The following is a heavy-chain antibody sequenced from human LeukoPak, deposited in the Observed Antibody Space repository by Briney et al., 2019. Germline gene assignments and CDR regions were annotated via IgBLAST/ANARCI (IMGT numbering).Heavy chain of an antibody. CDR2: IYYSGIT. V-gene: IGHV4-39*01. Sequence: PSETLSLTCTVSGGSISSSSYYWGWIRQPPGKGLEWIGSIYYSGITYYNSSLKSRVTISVDTSMNQFSLKLSSVTAADTAVYYCARHGVSYPFDYWGQGTLVTVSS. CDR3: ARHGVSYPFDY. J-gene: IGHJ4*02. D-gene: IGHD3-16*02. CDR1: GGSISSSSYY.